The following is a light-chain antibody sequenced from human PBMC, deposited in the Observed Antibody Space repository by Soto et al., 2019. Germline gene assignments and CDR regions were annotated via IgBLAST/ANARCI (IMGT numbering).Light chain of an antibody. CDR2: EAS. CDR3: QQRSDWPWT. CDR1: QSVSSY. Sequence: EIVLTQSPATLSLSPGERATLSCRASQSVSSYLAWYQQKPGQAPRLLMYEASNRATGIPARFSGGGSGTVFTLTISSLEPEDFAVYYCQQRSDWPWTFGQGTKVEIK. J-gene: IGKJ1*01. V-gene: IGKV3-11*01.